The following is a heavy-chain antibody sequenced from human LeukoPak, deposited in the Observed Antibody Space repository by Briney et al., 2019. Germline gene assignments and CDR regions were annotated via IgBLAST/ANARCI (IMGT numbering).Heavy chain of an antibody. CDR2: INPNSGGT. J-gene: IGHJ4*02. D-gene: IGHD2-15*01. CDR1: GYTFTGYY. CDR3: ARAVGAAYYFDY. Sequence: GASVKVSCKASGYTFTGYYMHWVRQAPGQGLEWMGWINPNSGGTNYAQKFQGRVTMTRDTSIGTAYMELSRLRSDDTAVYYCARAVGAAYYFDYWGQGTLVTVSS. V-gene: IGHV1-2*02.